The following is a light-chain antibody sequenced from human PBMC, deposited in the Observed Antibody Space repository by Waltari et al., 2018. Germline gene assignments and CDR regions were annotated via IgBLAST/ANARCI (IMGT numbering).Light chain of an antibody. J-gene: IGLJ2*01. V-gene: IGLV3-1*01. Sequence: SYEVTQPPSVSVSPGQTATITCSGDKVGDKSVCWYQQKAGKSPVLLIYRDNMRPSGIPERFSGSNSWNTATLTISGTQALDVADYHGQAWDSGIVFGGGTKLTVL. CDR3: QAWDSGIV. CDR2: RDN. CDR1: KVGDKS.